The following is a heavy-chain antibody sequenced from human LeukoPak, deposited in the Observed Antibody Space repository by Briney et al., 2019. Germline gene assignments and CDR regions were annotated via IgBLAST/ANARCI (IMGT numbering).Heavy chain of an antibody. CDR1: GFTFSSYA. V-gene: IGHV3-23*01. D-gene: IGHD3-22*01. J-gene: IGHJ4*02. CDR2: ISGSGGST. Sequence: GGSLRLSCAASGFTFSSYAMSWVRQAPGKGLEWVSAISGSGGSTYYAGSVKGRFTISRDNSKNTLYLQMNSLRAEDTAVYYCAKSSGNLKGSFDYWGQGTLVTVSS. CDR3: AKSSGNLKGSFDY.